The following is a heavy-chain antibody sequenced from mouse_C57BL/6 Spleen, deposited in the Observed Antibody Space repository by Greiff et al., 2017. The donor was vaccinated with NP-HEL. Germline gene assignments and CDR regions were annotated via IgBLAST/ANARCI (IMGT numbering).Heavy chain of an antibody. CDR3: ARREYYGSSPLAMDY. J-gene: IGHJ4*01. CDR2: ISSGSSTI. V-gene: IGHV5-17*01. D-gene: IGHD1-1*01. Sequence: EVKLQESGGGLVKPGGSLKLSCAASGFTFSDYGMHWVRQAPEKGLEWVAYISSGSSTIYYADTVKGRFTISRDNAKNTLFLQMTSLRSEDTAMYYCARREYYGSSPLAMDYWGQGTSVTVSS. CDR1: GFTFSDYG.